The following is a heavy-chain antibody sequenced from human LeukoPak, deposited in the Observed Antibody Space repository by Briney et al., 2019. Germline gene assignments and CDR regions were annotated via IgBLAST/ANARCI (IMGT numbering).Heavy chain of an antibody. V-gene: IGHV3-23*01. J-gene: IGHJ4*02. CDR2: IGASGGTT. CDR1: GFTFSNFP. Sequence: GGSLTLSCSASGFTFSNFPMTWVRQAPGKGLEWVSAIGASGGTTYYADSVKGRFTISRDNSKSTLFLQMNSLRAGDTALYYCAKDRGYWGQGTLVTVSS. CDR3: AKDRGY.